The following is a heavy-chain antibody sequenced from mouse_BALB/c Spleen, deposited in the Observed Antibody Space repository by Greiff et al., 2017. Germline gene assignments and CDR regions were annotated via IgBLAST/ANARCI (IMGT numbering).Heavy chain of an antibody. CDR3: AAYRYDVAWFAY. CDR2: IDPANGNT. V-gene: IGHV14-3*02. D-gene: IGHD2-14*01. J-gene: IGHJ3*01. CDR1: GFNIKDSY. Sequence: VQLQQSGAELVKPGASVKLSCTASGFNIKDSYMHWVKQRPEQGLEWIGRIDPANGNTKYDPKFQGKATITADTASNTAYLQLSSLTSEDTAVYYYAAYRYDVAWFAYWGQGTLVTVSA.